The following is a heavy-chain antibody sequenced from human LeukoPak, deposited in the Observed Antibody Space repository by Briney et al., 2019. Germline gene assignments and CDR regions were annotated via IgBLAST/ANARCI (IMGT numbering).Heavy chain of an antibody. CDR2: IYTSGTYISGST. J-gene: IGHJ3*02. D-gene: IGHD6-13*01. CDR1: GDPVSSPGYF. V-gene: IGHV4-61*02. Sequence: SSQTLSLTCTVSGDPVSSPGYFWTWVRQPAGKGLEWIGRIYTSGTYISGSTDYNPSLESRVTISVDTSKNQFSLRLSSVTATDTAMYYCARDVAGYSRSFDIWGQGTMVTVSS. CDR3: ARDVAGYSRSFDI.